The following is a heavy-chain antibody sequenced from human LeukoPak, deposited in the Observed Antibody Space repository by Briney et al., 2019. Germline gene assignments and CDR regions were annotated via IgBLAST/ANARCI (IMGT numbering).Heavy chain of an antibody. V-gene: IGHV4-34*01. CDR1: GGSFSGYY. J-gene: IGHJ4*02. CDR3: ARQSGPYASRWFDY. D-gene: IGHD6-13*01. CDR2: INHSGST. Sequence: PSETLSLTCAVYGGSFSGYYWSWIRQPPGKGLEWIGEINHSGSTNYNPSLKSRVTISVDTSQNQFSLKLSSVTAADTAVYYCARQSGPYASRWFDYWGQGTLVTVSS.